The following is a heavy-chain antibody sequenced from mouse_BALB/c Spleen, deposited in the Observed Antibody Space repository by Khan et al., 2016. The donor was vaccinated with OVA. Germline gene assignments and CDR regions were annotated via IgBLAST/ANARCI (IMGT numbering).Heavy chain of an antibody. CDR3: TRHGYVAWFTY. Sequence: EVQLQQSGPELMKPGASVKISCKASGYSFTSYYIHWVMQSHGVSLEWIGYIDPFSGGTTYKQKFKGKATLTVDKSSSTAYIHLSTLTSEDSAVYYCTRHGYVAWFTYWGQGTRVTVSA. CDR2: IDPFSGGT. D-gene: IGHD2-2*01. J-gene: IGHJ3*01. V-gene: IGHV1-31*01. CDR1: GYSFTSYY.